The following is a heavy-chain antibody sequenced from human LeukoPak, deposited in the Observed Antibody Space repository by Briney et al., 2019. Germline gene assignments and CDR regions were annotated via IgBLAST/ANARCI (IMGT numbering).Heavy chain of an antibody. CDR2: ISSSSSYI. V-gene: IGHV3-21*01. CDR1: GFTFSSYS. J-gene: IGHJ4*02. D-gene: IGHD3-16*02. Sequence: PGGSLRLSCAASGFTFSSYSMNWVRQAPGKGLEWVSSISSSSSYIYYADSVKGRFTISRDNAKNSLYLQMNSLRAEDTAVYYRATFGGVIVGFDYWGQGTLVTVSS. CDR3: ATFGGVIVGFDY.